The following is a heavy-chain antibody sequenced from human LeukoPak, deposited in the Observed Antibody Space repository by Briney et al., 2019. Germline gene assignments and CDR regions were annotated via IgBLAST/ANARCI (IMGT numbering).Heavy chain of an antibody. CDR2: TSYNGNT. Sequence: GASVKVSCKASGYTFRNYGISWVRQAPGLGLEWMGWTSYNGNTNYAQKFQDRVTMTTDTSTTTAYMGLSSLRSEDTAVYYCARARNPTVTTERPLDYWGQGTLVTVSS. CDR1: GYTFRNYG. V-gene: IGHV1-18*04. CDR3: ARARNPTVTTERPLDY. D-gene: IGHD4-17*01. J-gene: IGHJ4*02.